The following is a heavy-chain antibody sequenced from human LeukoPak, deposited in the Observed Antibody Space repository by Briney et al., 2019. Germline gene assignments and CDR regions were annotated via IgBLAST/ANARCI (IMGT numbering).Heavy chain of an antibody. CDR1: GFTFSDYT. CDR3: ATDRGGYDPLDY. CDR2: ISYSSEYI. V-gene: IGHV3-21*01. J-gene: IGHJ4*02. Sequence: GGSLRLSCAASGFTFSDYTLNWVRQAPGKGLEWVSSISYSSEYIYYADSVEGRFTISRDNAKNSLHLQMHSLRAEDTAIYYCATDRGGYDPLDYWGQGTLVTVSS. D-gene: IGHD5-12*01.